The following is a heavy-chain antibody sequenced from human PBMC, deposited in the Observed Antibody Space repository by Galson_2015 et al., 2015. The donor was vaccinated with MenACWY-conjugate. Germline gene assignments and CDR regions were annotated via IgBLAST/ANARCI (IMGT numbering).Heavy chain of an antibody. V-gene: IGHV3-7*01. Sequence: SLRLSCAASGFTFSSYWMSWVRQAPGKGLEWVAHINDGGGSEKNYVDSVKGRFSISRDNAKNSLYLQMSSLRAEDTAVYFCAREPAAGGDGNSCEIWGLGTMLTVSS. CDR3: AREPAAGGDGNSCEI. J-gene: IGHJ3*02. D-gene: IGHD2-2*01. CDR1: GFTFSSYW. CDR2: INDGGGSEK.